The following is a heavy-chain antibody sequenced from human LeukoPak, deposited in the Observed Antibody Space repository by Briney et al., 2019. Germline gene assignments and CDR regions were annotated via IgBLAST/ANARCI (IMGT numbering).Heavy chain of an antibody. J-gene: IGHJ1*01. CDR2: IRYDGSNK. CDR1: GFTFSSYG. CDR3: AKDAGIAAAGTFFQH. V-gene: IGHV3-30*02. D-gene: IGHD6-13*01. Sequence: GGSLRLSCAASGFTFSSYGMHWVRQAPGKGLEWVAFIRYDGSNKYYADSVKGRFTISRDNSKNTLYLQINSLRAEDTAVYYCAKDAGIAAAGTFFQHWGQGTLVTVSS.